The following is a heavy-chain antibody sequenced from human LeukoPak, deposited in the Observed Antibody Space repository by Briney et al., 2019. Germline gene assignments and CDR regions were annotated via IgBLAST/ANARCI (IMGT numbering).Heavy chain of an antibody. J-gene: IGHJ3*02. CDR2: IIPIFGTA. CDR3: ASSARTTVVTPGAFDI. V-gene: IGHV1-69*06. Sequence: GASVKVSCKASVGTFSSYAISWVRQAPGQGLEWMGGIIPIFGTANYAQKFQGRVTITADKSTSTAYMELSSLRSEDTAVYYCASSARTTVVTPGAFDIWGQGTMVTVSS. D-gene: IGHD4-23*01. CDR1: VGTFSSYA.